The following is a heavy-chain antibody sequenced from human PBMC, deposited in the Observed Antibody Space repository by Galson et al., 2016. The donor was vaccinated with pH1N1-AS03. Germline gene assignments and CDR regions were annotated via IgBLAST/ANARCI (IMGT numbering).Heavy chain of an antibody. CDR1: GYTFTTYD. Sequence: QSGAEVKKPGDSLTISCKASGYTFTTYDINWVRQAAGQGLEWMGWMTPNNGNTGYAQRFQGRVTMARNTSISTAYMELSGLQSEDTAVYYCARSFLGETDDWGQGTLVIVSS. CDR2: MTPNNGNT. CDR3: ARSFLGETDD. J-gene: IGHJ4*02. D-gene: IGHD3-16*01. V-gene: IGHV1-8*01.